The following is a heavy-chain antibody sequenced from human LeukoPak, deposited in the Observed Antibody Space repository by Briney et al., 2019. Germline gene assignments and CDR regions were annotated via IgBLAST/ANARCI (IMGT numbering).Heavy chain of an antibody. Sequence: KSSETLSLTCSLSGGSISSGNYYWSWIRQPAGKGLEWIGRIYTSGSTNYNPSLKSRVTISVDTSKNQFSLKLSSVTAADTAVYYCARLHFLVAPFDYWGQGTLVTVSS. CDR1: GGSISSGNYY. D-gene: IGHD5-12*01. CDR3: ARLHFLVAPFDY. J-gene: IGHJ4*02. CDR2: IYTSGST. V-gene: IGHV4-61*02.